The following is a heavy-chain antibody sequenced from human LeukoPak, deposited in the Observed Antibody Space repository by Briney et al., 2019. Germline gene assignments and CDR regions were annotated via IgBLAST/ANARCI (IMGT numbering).Heavy chain of an antibody. Sequence: QSGGSLRLSCAASGFTVSSNYMSWVRQAPGKGLEWVSVIYSGGSTYYADSVKGRFTISRDNSKNTLYLQMNSLRAEDTAVYYCARLGHYYGSGSYSFDYWGQGTLVTVSS. D-gene: IGHD3-10*01. J-gene: IGHJ4*02. CDR3: ARLGHYYGSGSYSFDY. CDR1: GFTVSSNY. V-gene: IGHV3-53*01. CDR2: IYSGGST.